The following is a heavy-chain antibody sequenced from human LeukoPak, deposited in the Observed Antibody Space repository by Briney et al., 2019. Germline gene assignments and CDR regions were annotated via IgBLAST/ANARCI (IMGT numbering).Heavy chain of an antibody. CDR1: GGTFSSYA. V-gene: IGHV1-69*13. J-gene: IGHJ4*02. Sequence: SVKVSCKASGGTFSSYAISWVRQAPGQGLEWMGGIIPIFGTANYAQKFQGRVTITADESTSTAYMELSSLRSEDTAVYYCARESPVYSSASAFIDYWGQGTLVTVSS. D-gene: IGHD6-25*01. CDR3: ARESPVYSSASAFIDY. CDR2: IIPIFGTA.